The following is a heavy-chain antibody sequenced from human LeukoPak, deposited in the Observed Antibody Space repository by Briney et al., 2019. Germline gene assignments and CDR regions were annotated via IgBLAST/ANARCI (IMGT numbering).Heavy chain of an antibody. CDR2: IYSGAGT. CDR1: GFTVGSHY. Sequence: GGSLRLSCAASGFTVGSHYMSWVRQAPGKGLEWVSVIYSGAGTSYADSVQGRFTISRDNSKNTLYLQMNSLRVEDTAVYYCARDRGFSSSWRLFVYWGQGTLVTVSS. D-gene: IGHD6-13*01. CDR3: ARDRGFSSSWRLFVY. J-gene: IGHJ4*02. V-gene: IGHV3-66*02.